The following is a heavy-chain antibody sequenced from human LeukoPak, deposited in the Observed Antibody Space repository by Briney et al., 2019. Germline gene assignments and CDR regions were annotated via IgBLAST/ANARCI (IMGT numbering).Heavy chain of an antibody. Sequence: GGSLRLSCSASGFTFSSYAMHWVRRAPGKGLEYVSALSSNGGSTYYADSVKGRFTISRDNSKNTLYLQMSSLRAEDTAVYYCVKPPHYYGSGSSGDYWGQGTLVTVSS. CDR1: GFTFSSYA. D-gene: IGHD3-10*01. J-gene: IGHJ4*02. CDR3: VKPPHYYGSGSSGDY. V-gene: IGHV3-64D*06. CDR2: LSSNGGST.